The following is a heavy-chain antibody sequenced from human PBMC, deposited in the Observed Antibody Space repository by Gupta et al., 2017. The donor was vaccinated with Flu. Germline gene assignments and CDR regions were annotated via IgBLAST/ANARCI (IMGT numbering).Heavy chain of an antibody. V-gene: IGHV3-15*01. CDR2: IKSNSDGGTI. J-gene: IGHJ4*02. D-gene: IGHD2-2*01. Sequence: EWVGRIKSNSDGGTIAYGAPVEGRFTISRDDSQNTLFLQMNSLRSKDTGVYFCTTGGGIVVVPAKTLLGGVDYWGRGTLVTVSS. CDR3: TTGGGIVVVPAKTLLGGVDY.